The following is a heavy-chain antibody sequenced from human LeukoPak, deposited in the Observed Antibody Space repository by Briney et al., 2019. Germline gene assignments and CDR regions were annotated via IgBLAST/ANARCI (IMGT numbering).Heavy chain of an antibody. CDR1: GYTFTSYG. J-gene: IGHJ5*02. CDR3: ARNYYDSSGYGSLNWFDP. CDR2: ISAYNGNT. Sequence: ASVKVSCKASGYTFTSYGISWVRQAPGQGLEWMGWISAYNGNTNYAQKLQGRVTMTTDTSTSTAYMELRNLRSDDTAVYYCARNYYDSSGYGSLNWFDPWGQGTLVTASS. V-gene: IGHV1-18*01. D-gene: IGHD3-22*01.